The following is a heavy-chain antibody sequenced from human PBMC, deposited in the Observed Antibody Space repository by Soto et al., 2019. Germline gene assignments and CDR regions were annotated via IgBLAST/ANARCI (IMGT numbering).Heavy chain of an antibody. V-gene: IGHV1-69*12. Sequence: QVQLVQSGAEVKKPGSSVKVSCKASGGTFSSYASSWVRQAPGQGLEWMGGIIPIFGTANYAQKFQGRVTITADESTSTAYMELSSLRSEDTAVYYCACYYDSSGYYDRPPAGMDVWGQGTTVTVSS. CDR2: IIPIFGTA. CDR3: ACYYDSSGYYDRPPAGMDV. J-gene: IGHJ6*02. D-gene: IGHD3-22*01. CDR1: GGTFSSYA.